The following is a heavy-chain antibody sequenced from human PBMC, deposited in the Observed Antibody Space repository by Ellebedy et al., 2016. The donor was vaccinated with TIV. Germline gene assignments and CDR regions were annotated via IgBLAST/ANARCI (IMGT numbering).Heavy chain of an antibody. V-gene: IGHV1-8*01. D-gene: IGHD3-3*01. Sequence: ASVKVSCXASGYTFTSYDINWVRQATGQGLEWMGWMNPNSGNTGYAQKFQGRVTMTRNTSISTAYMELSSLRSEDTAVYYCARGVPNYDFWSGYQNYYYYMDVWGKGTTVTVSS. CDR2: MNPNSGNT. CDR3: ARGVPNYDFWSGYQNYYYYMDV. J-gene: IGHJ6*03. CDR1: GYTFTSYD.